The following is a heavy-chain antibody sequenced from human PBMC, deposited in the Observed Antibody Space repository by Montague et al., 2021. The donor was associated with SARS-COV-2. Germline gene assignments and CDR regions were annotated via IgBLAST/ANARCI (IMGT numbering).Heavy chain of an antibody. CDR3: AREFRIELWQTNWHFGL. CDR2: FDHSGDT. CDR1: GGSISGHY. D-gene: IGHD3-16*01. Sequence: SETLSLTCSVSGGSISGHYWSWIRQPPGKGLEWIGNFDHSGDTKYNPSLKSRAIISVDTSKNQFALRLHSVTAADTAVYYCAREFRIELWQTNWHFGLWGRGTLVTVSS. V-gene: IGHV4-59*11. J-gene: IGHJ2*01.